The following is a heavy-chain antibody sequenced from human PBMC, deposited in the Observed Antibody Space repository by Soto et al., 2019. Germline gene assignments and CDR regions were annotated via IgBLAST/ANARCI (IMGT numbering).Heavy chain of an antibody. V-gene: IGHV5-51*01. Sequence: GESLKISCRGSGYSFSNYWIGWVRQMPGKGLEWMGIIYPGDSDTRYSPSFQGQVTISADKSISTAYLQWSSRKASDTAMYYCARQDGGYYYDTSGYYSSMEVWGQGTTVTVSS. CDR1: GYSFSNYW. J-gene: IGHJ6*02. CDR3: ARQDGGYYYDTSGYYSSMEV. CDR2: IYPGDSDT. D-gene: IGHD3-22*01.